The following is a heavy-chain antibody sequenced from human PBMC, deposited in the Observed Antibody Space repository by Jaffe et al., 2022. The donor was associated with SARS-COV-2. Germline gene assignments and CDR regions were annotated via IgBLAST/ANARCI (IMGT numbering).Heavy chain of an antibody. CDR2: INQDGSEK. J-gene: IGHJ4*02. Sequence: EVQLVESGGGLVQPGGSLRLSCAASGFTFSSYWMTWVRQAPGKRLEWVANINQDGSEKYYVDSVKGRFTISRDNAKNSLYLQMNSLRAEDTAVYYCANGIAFDSWGQGALVTVSS. D-gene: IGHD1-26*01. CDR1: GFTFSSYW. CDR3: ANGIAFDS. V-gene: IGHV3-7*03.